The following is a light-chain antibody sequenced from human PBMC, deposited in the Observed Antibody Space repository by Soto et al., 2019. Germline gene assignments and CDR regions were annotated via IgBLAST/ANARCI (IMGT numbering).Light chain of an antibody. J-gene: IGKJ5*01. V-gene: IGKV3-15*01. CDR3: QQYNTWPPIT. CDR2: GAS. Sequence: EIVMTQSPATLSVSPGERATLSCRASQSVSSNLAWYQQKPGQAPRLLIFGASTRATGIPARFSGSGSGTEFTLTISSLQSEDLAVYYCQQYNTWPPITFGPGTRLDMK. CDR1: QSVSSN.